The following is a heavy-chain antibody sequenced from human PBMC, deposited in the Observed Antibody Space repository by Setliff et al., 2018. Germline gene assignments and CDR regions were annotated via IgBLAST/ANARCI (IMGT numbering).Heavy chain of an antibody. D-gene: IGHD5-18*01. CDR1: GFTFSSYY. J-gene: IGHJ3*02. Sequence: GGSLRLSCAASGFTFSSYYMQWVRQAPGKGLEWIGRIRGRTDNYATAYAASVRGRFTISRDDSKNTAYLQMNSLKTEDTAVYYCTFARDGYDVFDIWGQGTMVTVSS. CDR2: IRGRTDNYAT. CDR3: TFARDGYDVFDI. V-gene: IGHV3-73*01.